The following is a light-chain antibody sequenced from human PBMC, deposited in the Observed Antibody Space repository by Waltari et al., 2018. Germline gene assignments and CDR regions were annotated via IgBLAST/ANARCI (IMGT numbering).Light chain of an antibody. J-gene: IGKJ1*01. CDR2: GDS. CDR1: QSVSRA. Sequence: EIVLTQSPGTLSLSLGERATVSCRASQSVSRALAWDRQKPGQAPRLLIYGDSTRATGIPDRFSGSGSWTDFSLTISRLEPDDFAVYYCQHYLRLPVTFGQGTTVEI. V-gene: IGKV3-20*01. CDR3: QHYLRLPVT.